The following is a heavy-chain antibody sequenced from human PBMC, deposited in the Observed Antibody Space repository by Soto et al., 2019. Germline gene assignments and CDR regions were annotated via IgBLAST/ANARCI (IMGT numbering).Heavy chain of an antibody. D-gene: IGHD6-19*01. V-gene: IGHV4-31*03. Sequence: QVQLQESGPGLVKPSQTLSLTCTVSSGSISSGTSYWSWIRQHPEKGLEWIGYIYYSGTSYYNPSLKSRLTMSVDTSKNQFPLKLSSVTAADTAVYYCARILVAGATVDSWGQGTLVTVSS. CDR1: SGSISSGTSY. J-gene: IGHJ4*02. CDR3: ARILVAGATVDS. CDR2: IYYSGTS.